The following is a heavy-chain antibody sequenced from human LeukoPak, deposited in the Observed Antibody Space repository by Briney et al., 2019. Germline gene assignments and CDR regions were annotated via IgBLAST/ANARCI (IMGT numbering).Heavy chain of an antibody. CDR3: ASGSGWYGYYFDY. J-gene: IGHJ4*02. CDR1: GFTFSSYG. V-gene: IGHV3-33*01. Sequence: QPGRSLRLSCAASGFTFSSYGMHWVRQAPGKGLEWVAVIWYDGSNKYYADSVKGRFTISRDNSKNTLYLQMNSLRAEDTAVYYCASGSGWYGYYFDYWGQGTLVTVSS. CDR2: IWYDGSNK. D-gene: IGHD6-19*01.